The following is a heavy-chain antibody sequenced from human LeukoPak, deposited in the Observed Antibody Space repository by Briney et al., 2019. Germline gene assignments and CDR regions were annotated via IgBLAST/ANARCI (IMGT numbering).Heavy chain of an antibody. CDR2: ISAYNGNT. Sequence: ASVKVSCKASGYTFTSYGISWVRQAPGQGLEWMGWISAYNGNTNYAQKLQGRVTMTTDTSTSTAYMELRSLRSDDTAVYYCARDPRTTIDYYYGMDVWGQGTTVTVSS. CDR3: ARDPRTTIDYYYGMDV. D-gene: IGHD4-11*01. V-gene: IGHV1-18*01. J-gene: IGHJ6*02. CDR1: GYTFTSYG.